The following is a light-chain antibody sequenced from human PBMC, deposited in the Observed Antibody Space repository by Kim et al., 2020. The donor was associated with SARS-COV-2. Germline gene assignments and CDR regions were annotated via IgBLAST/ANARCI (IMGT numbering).Light chain of an antibody. Sequence: EIVMTQYPATLSVSPGERGTLSCRASQSVSSNLAWYQQKPGQTPRLLIYGASTRATGIPARFSGSGSGTQYTLTISSLQSEDFAVYYCQQYNTWPLTFGGGTKVEI. CDR3: QQYNTWPLT. CDR1: QSVSSN. J-gene: IGKJ4*01. CDR2: GAS. V-gene: IGKV3-15*01.